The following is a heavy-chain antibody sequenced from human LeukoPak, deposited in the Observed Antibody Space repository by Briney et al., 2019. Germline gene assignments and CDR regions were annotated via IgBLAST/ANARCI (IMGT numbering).Heavy chain of an antibody. CDR2: INHSGST. J-gene: IGHJ4*02. D-gene: IGHD6-6*01. CDR1: GGSFSGYY. V-gene: IGHV4-34*01. CDR3: ARGREGSDSSSHLPGVYFDY. Sequence: SETLSLTCAVYGGSFSGYYWSLIRQPPGKGLEWLGEINHSGSTNYNPSLKSRVTISVDTSKNQFSLKLSSVTAADTAVYYCARGREGSDSSSHLPGVYFDYWGQGTLVTVSS.